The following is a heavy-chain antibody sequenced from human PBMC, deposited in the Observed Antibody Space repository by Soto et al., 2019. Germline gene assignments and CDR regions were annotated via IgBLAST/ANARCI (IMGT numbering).Heavy chain of an antibody. Sequence: QVQLVQSGAEVKKHGASVTFSCKASGYMFHSYGMSWVRQAPGQGLEWMGWISTDNGNTKYAQKFQDRVIVTTDTSTSTVYIELMSLRFDDTAVYDCSRDPPTEKQLGLTWFDPWGQGTMVTVSS. D-gene: IGHD6-13*01. CDR1: GYMFHSYG. V-gene: IGHV1-18*01. CDR3: SRDPPTEKQLGLTWFDP. CDR2: ISTDNGNT. J-gene: IGHJ5*02.